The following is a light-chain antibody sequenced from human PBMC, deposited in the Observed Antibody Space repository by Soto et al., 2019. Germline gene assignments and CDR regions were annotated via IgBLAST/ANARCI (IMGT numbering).Light chain of an antibody. CDR1: RGHSGYA. CDR3: QTWGTAIRV. CDR2: LNSDGSH. V-gene: IGLV4-69*01. Sequence: QPVLTQSPSASASLGASVKLSCTLSRGHSGYAIAWHQQQPGKGPRYLMKLNSDGSHNKGDGIPDRFSGSSSGAERYLSISSLQSEDEADYYCQTWGTAIRVFGGGTKLTVL. J-gene: IGLJ3*02.